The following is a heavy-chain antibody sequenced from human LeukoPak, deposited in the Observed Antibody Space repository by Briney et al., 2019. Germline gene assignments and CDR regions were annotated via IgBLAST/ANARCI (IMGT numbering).Heavy chain of an antibody. CDR3: ARDSIGFGELYY. Sequence: GGSLRLSCAASGFTVSSNYMSWVRQAPGKGLEWVSVIYSGGSTYYADSVKGRFTISRDNSKNTLYLQMNGLRAEDTAVYYCARDSIGFGELYYWGQGTLVTVSS. CDR2: IYSGGST. CDR1: GFTVSSNY. D-gene: IGHD3-10*01. V-gene: IGHV3-53*01. J-gene: IGHJ4*02.